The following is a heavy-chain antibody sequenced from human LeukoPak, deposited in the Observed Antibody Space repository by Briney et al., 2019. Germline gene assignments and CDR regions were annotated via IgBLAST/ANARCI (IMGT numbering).Heavy chain of an antibody. Sequence: PSETLSLTCTVSGDSISSSNYYWAWIRQPPGKGLEWIGSIFYSGTTYYSSSLKSRVTISVDTSKNQFSLKLSSVTAADTAMYYCARDVGYLVWFDPWGQGTLVTVSS. D-gene: IGHD5-18*01. CDR2: IFYSGTT. CDR3: ARDVGYLVWFDP. V-gene: IGHV4-39*07. CDR1: GDSISSSNYY. J-gene: IGHJ5*02.